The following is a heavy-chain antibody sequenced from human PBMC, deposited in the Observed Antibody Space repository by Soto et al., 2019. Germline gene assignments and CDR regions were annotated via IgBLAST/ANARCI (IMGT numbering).Heavy chain of an antibody. CDR1: GGTFSSYT. V-gene: IGHV1-69*02. D-gene: IGHD2-2*01. J-gene: IGHJ4*02. CDR2: IIPILGIA. CDR3: ASSPLYCSSTSCYVFEY. Sequence: QVQLVQSGAEVKKPGSSVKVSCKASGGTFSSYTISWVRQAPGQGLEWMGRIIPILGIANYAQKFQGRVTITAEKSTSTAYMELSSLRSEDTAVYYCASSPLYCSSTSCYVFEYWGQGTLVTVSS.